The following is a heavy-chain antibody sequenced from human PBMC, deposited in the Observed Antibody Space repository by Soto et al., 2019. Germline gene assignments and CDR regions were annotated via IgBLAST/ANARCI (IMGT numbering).Heavy chain of an antibody. CDR2: ISYDGSNK. CDR1: GFTFSSYG. V-gene: IGHV3-30*18. CDR3: AKPSDYDSSGYYYLDY. D-gene: IGHD3-22*01. Sequence: GGSLRLSCAASGFTFSSYGMHWVRQAPGKGLEWVAVISYDGSNKYYADSVKGRFTISRDNSKNTLYLQMNSLRAEDTAVYYCAKPSDYDSSGYYYLDYWGQGTLVTVSS. J-gene: IGHJ4*02.